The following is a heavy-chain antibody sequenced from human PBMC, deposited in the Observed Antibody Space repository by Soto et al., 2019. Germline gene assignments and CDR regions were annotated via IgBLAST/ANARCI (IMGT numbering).Heavy chain of an antibody. J-gene: IGHJ4*02. Sequence: QVQLVQSGAEVKKPGASVKVSCKASGYIFTSFGITWVRQAPGQGLEWMGWVSTYNGNTKYAQKLQGRVTMSTDTSTSTAYMGLRSLRSDDTAVYYCTRGAGQGSGRYDWGQGTLVTVSS. CDR2: VSTYNGNT. D-gene: IGHD3-10*01. V-gene: IGHV1-18*01. CDR3: TRGAGQGSGRYD. CDR1: GYIFTSFG.